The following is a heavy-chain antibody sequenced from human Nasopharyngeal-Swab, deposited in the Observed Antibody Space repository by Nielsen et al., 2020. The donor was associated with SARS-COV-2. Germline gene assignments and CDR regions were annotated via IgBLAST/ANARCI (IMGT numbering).Heavy chain of an antibody. D-gene: IGHD5-12*01. CDR3: ARGHSGYDQWGIDY. J-gene: IGHJ4*02. CDR2: IWYDGSNK. Sequence: GESLKISCAASGFTFSSYGMHWVRQAPGKGLEWVAVIWYDGSNKYYADSVKGRFTISRDNSKNTLYLQMNSLRAEDTAVYYCARGHSGYDQWGIDYWGQGTLVTVSS. CDR1: GFTFSSYG. V-gene: IGHV3-33*01.